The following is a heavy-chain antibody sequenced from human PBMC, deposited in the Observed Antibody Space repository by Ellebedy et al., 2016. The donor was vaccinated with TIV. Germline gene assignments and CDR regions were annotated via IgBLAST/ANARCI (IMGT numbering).Heavy chain of an antibody. CDR2: ISYDGSNK. CDR1: GFTFSTYW. Sequence: GESLKISXAASGFTFSTYWMHWVRQAPGKGLEWVAVISYDGSNKYYADSVKGRFTISRDNSKNTLYLQMNSLRAEDTAVYYCAKGEGDYVWGSYRSYYYYGMDVWGQGTTVTVSS. J-gene: IGHJ6*02. CDR3: AKGEGDYVWGSYRSYYYYGMDV. D-gene: IGHD3-16*02. V-gene: IGHV3-30*18.